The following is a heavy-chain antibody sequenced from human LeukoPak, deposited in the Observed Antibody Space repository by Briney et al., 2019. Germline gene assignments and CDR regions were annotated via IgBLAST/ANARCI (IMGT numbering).Heavy chain of an antibody. CDR3: AKLEVGATFDY. D-gene: IGHD1-26*01. J-gene: IGHJ4*02. CDR2: ISYDGSNK. V-gene: IGHV3-30*18. CDR1: GFTFSRYG. Sequence: GGSLRLSCAASGFTFSRYGMHWVRQAPGKGLEWVAVISYDGSNKYYADSVKGRFTISRDNSKNTLYLQMNSLRAEDTAVYYCAKLEVGATFDYWGQGTLVTVSS.